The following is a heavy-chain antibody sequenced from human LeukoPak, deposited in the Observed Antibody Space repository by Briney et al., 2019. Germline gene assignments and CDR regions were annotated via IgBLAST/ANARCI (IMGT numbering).Heavy chain of an antibody. V-gene: IGHV1-69*01. CDR1: GGTFSSYA. J-gene: IGHJ4*02. CDR3: ATVYSGSYYFDY. D-gene: IGHD1-26*01. Sequence: SVKVSCKASGGTFSSYAISWVRQAPGQGLEWMGGIIPIFGTANYAQKFQGRVTITADESASTVYMELSSLRSDDTAVYYCATVYSGSYYFDYWGQGTLVTVSS. CDR2: IIPIFGTA.